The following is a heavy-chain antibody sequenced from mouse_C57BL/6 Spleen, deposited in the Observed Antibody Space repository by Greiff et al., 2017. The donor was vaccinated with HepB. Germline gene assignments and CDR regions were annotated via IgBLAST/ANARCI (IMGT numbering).Heavy chain of an antibody. CDR2: INPSSGYT. Sequence: VQVVESGAELAKPGASVKLSCKASGYTFTSYWMHWVKQRPGQGLEWIGYINPSSGYTKYNQKFKDKATLTADKSSSTAYMQLSSLTYEDSAVYYCARPTVVAPSMDYWGQGTSVTVSS. CDR1: GYTFTSYW. D-gene: IGHD1-1*01. CDR3: ARPTVVAPSMDY. J-gene: IGHJ4*01. V-gene: IGHV1-7*01.